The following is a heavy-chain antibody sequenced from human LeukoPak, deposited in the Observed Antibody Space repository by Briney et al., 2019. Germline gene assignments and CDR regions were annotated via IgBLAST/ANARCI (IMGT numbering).Heavy chain of an antibody. CDR3: ARVYLDYLYGMDV. J-gene: IGHJ6*02. V-gene: IGHV4-31*03. CDR1: GGSISSGGYY. CDR2: IYYSGST. D-gene: IGHD4-11*01. Sequence: SQTLSLTCTVSGGSISSGGYYWSWIRQHPGKGLEWIGYIYYSGSTYYNPSLKSRVTISVDTSKNQFSPKLSSVTAADTAVYYCARVYLDYLYGMDVWGQGTTVTVSS.